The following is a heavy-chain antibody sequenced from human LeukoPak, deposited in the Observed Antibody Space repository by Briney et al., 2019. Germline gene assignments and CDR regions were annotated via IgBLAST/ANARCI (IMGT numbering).Heavy chain of an antibody. CDR3: ARGGYSYDHYGMDV. V-gene: IGHV4-39*07. CDR2: IYHSGST. D-gene: IGHD5-18*01. J-gene: IGHJ6*02. Sequence: PSQTLSLTCAVSGGSINSGSFYWGWIRQPPGKGLEWIGSIYHSGSTYYNPSLKSRVTISVDTSKNQFSLKLSSVTAADTAVYYCARGGYSYDHYGMDVWGQGTTVTVSS. CDR1: GGSINSGSFY.